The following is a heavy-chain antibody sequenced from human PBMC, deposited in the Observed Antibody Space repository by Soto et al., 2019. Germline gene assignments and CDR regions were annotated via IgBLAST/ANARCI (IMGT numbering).Heavy chain of an antibody. CDR1: RFTFTNAW. J-gene: IGHJ3*02. CDR3: TTATVTTAFDI. CDR2: IKSKTDDGTT. Sequence: EVQLVESGGGLVKPGGSLRLSCAASRFTFTNAWMTWVRQAPGKGLEWVGRIKSKTDDGTTYYAAPVKGRFTISRDDSKNTLYLQMNSLRPEDTAVYYCTTATVTTAFDIWGQGTVVTVSS. D-gene: IGHD4-17*01. V-gene: IGHV3-15*01.